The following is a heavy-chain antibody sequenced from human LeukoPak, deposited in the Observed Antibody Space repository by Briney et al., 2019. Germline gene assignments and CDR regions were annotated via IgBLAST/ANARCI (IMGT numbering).Heavy chain of an antibody. Sequence: SGGSLRLSCAASGFTFSSYAMSWVRQAPGKGLEWVSAISGSGGSTYYADSVKGRFTISRDNSKNTLYLQMNSLRAEDTAVYYCAKAHERYSRWYVETFDYWGQGTLVTVSS. D-gene: IGHD6-13*01. CDR2: ISGSGGST. J-gene: IGHJ4*02. CDR3: AKAHERYSRWYVETFDY. CDR1: GFTFSSYA. V-gene: IGHV3-23*01.